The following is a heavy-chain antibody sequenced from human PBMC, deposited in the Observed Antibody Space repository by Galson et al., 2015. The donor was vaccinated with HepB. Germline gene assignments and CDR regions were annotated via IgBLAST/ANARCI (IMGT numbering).Heavy chain of an antibody. CDR1: GFTFSSYS. CDR2: ISSSSSTI. D-gene: IGHD1-26*01. Sequence: SLRLSCAASGFTFSSYSMNWVRQAPGKGLEWVSYISSSSSTIYYAGSVKGRFTISRDNAKNSLYLQMNSLRAEDTAVYYCARDVGSYWGQGTLVTVSS. J-gene: IGHJ4*02. V-gene: IGHV3-48*01. CDR3: ARDVGSY.